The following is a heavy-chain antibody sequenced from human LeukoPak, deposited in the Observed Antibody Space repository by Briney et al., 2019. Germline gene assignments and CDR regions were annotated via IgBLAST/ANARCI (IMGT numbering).Heavy chain of an antibody. V-gene: IGHV4-59*01. CDR2: IYYSGST. D-gene: IGHD3-10*01. J-gene: IGHJ4*02. CDR3: AKSKSGSYPRLDY. CDR1: GGFISSYY. Sequence: SSETLSLTCTVSGGFISSYYWSWIRQPPGKGLEWIGYIYYSGSTNYNPSPKKRVTISVDSSKNHFPLKVSSVSAAGTAVYYCAKSKSGSYPRLDYCGQGALGTVSS.